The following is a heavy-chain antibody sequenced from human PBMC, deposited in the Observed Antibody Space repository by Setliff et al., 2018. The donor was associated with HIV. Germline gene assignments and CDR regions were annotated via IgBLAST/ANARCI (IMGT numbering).Heavy chain of an antibody. J-gene: IGHJ4*02. D-gene: IGHD5-12*01. CDR1: GGSFNDYY. CDR3: ARGYASGYDAYGY. CDR2: IIHSGSI. V-gene: IGHV4-34*01. Sequence: SETLSLTCAVYGGSFNDYYWSWIRQPPGKGLEWIGEIIHSGSINYNPSLKSRVTISVDTYNNQFSLNMNSVNATDTAVYYCARGYASGYDAYGYWGQGTLVTVSS.